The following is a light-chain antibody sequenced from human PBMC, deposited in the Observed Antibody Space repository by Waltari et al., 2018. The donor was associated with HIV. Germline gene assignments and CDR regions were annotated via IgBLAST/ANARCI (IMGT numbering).Light chain of an antibody. CDR2: DVN. CDR3: CSHAGNFIFV. J-gene: IGLJ1*01. CDR1: STSVDTF. V-gene: IGLV2-11*01. Sequence: QSALTQPHSVSGSPGQSLTISCTGTSTSVDTFASWYQQHPGKAPKVIIFDVNKRPSGVPDRFSGSKSGNTASLTISGLQAEDEADYYCCSHAGNFIFVFGTGTKVTVL.